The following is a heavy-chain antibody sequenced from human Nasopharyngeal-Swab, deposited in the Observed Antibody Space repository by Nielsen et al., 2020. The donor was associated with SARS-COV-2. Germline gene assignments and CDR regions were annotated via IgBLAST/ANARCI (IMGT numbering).Heavy chain of an antibody. D-gene: IGHD3-22*01. V-gene: IGHV3-15*01. Sequence: GESLKISCAASGFTFSNAWMSWVRQAPGKGLEWVGRIKSKTDGGTTDYAAPVKGRFTISRDDSKNTLYLQMNSLKTEDTAVYYCTTEDYYGSSGYYYGYYFDYWGQGTLVTVSS. CDR1: GFTFSNAW. J-gene: IGHJ4*02. CDR2: IKSKTDGGTT. CDR3: TTEDYYGSSGYYYGYYFDY.